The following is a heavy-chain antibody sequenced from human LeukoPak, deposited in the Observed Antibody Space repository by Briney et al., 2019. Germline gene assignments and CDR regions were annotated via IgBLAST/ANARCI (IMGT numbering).Heavy chain of an antibody. V-gene: IGHV4-59*01. CDR2: IYYSGST. D-gene: IGHD6-19*01. Sequence: SETLSLTCAVYGGSFSGYYWSWIRQPPGKGLEWIGYIYYSGSTNYNPSLKSRVTISVDTSRNQFSLKLSSVTAADTAVYYCARDTSGWLYFDYWGQGTLVTVSS. CDR3: ARDTSGWLYFDY. J-gene: IGHJ4*02. CDR1: GGSFSGYY.